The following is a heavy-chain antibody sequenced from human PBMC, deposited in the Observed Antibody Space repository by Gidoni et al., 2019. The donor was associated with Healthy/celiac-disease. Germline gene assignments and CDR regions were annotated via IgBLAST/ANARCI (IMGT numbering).Heavy chain of an antibody. CDR1: GFTFSSYE. CDR2: ISSSGSTI. Sequence: EVQLVESGGGLVQPGGSLRLSCAASGFTFSSYEMNWVRQAPGKGLEWVSDISSSGSTIYYADSVKGRFTISRDNAKNSLYLQMNSLRAEDTAVYYCARDHRIAVAGTGFSWGQGTLVTVSS. CDR3: ARDHRIAVAGTGFS. J-gene: IGHJ5*02. D-gene: IGHD6-19*01. V-gene: IGHV3-48*03.